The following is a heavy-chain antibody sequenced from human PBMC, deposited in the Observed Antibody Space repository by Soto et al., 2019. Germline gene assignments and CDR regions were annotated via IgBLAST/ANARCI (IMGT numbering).Heavy chain of an antibody. CDR1: GGSISSSSYY. CDR2: IYYSGST. Sequence: PSETLSLTCTVSGGSISSSSYYWGWIRQPPGKGLEWIGSIYYSGSTYYNPSLKSRVTISVDTSKNQFSLKLSSVTAADTAVYYCARDRIFGVVITSDAFDIWGQGTMVTVSS. CDR3: ARDRIFGVVITSDAFDI. D-gene: IGHD3-3*01. V-gene: IGHV4-39*02. J-gene: IGHJ3*02.